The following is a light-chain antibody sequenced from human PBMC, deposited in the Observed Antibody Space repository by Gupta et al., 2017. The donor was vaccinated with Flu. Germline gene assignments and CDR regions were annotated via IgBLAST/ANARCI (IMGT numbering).Light chain of an antibody. Sequence: SMSPGERATLSCRASQSVSNSLAWYQQKPGQAPRLLIYDISHRATGVQARFSGSGYGTDFTLTISSLEPDDFAVYYCQQRSNWPTFGQGTKVEMK. CDR1: QSVSNS. J-gene: IGKJ1*01. CDR2: DIS. V-gene: IGKV3-11*01. CDR3: QQRSNWPT.